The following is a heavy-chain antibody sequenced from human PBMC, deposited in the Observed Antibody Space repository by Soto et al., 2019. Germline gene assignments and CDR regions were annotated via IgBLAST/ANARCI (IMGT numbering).Heavy chain of an antibody. J-gene: IGHJ4*02. Sequence: GGSLRLSCAASGFTFSSYWMSWVRQAPGKGLEWVANKKQDGSEKYYVDSVKGRFTIARDNAKNSLYLQMNSLRAEDTAVYYCAREPTVYCSSTSCYTTLDYWGQGTLVTVSS. CDR1: GFTFSSYW. CDR2: KKQDGSEK. D-gene: IGHD2-2*02. CDR3: AREPTVYCSSTSCYTTLDY. V-gene: IGHV3-7*03.